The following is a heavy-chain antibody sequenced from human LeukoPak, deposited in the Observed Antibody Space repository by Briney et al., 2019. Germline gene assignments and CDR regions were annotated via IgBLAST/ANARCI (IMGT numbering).Heavy chain of an antibody. J-gene: IGHJ3*02. Sequence: SETLSLTCTVSAAPITSYYWSWIRQPPGKGLEWIGYIYYSGSTNYNPSLKSRVAISVDTSKNQISLRLSSVTAADTAVYYCARGGSIVGATPHDAFDIWGQGTVVTVS. D-gene: IGHD1-26*01. V-gene: IGHV4-59*01. CDR2: IYYSGST. CDR1: AAPITSYY. CDR3: ARGGSIVGATPHDAFDI.